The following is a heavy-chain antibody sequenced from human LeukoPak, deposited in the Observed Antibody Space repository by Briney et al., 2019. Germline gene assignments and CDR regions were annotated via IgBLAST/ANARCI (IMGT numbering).Heavy chain of an antibody. J-gene: IGHJ4*02. CDR3: ARSSYYDFWSGSYYFDY. Sequence: PGGSLRLSCAASGFTFSTYAMSWVRQAPGKGLEWIGEIYHSGSTNYNPSLKSRVTISVDKSKNQFSLKLSSVTAADTAVYYCARSSYYDFWSGSYYFDYWGQGTLVTVSS. CDR1: GFTFSTYAM. CDR2: IYHSGST. D-gene: IGHD3-3*01. V-gene: IGHV4-4*02.